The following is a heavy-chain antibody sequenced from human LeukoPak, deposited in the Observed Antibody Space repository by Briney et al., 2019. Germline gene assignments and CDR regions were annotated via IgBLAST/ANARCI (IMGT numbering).Heavy chain of an antibody. V-gene: IGHV4-4*07. CDR1: GGSISAYY. J-gene: IGHJ3*02. CDR2: VYTSGST. Sequence: SETLSLTCSVSGGSISAYYWTLIRQPAGKGLEWIGRVYTSGSTHYNPSLKTRLTMSVDTSKNQFSLKLSSVTAADTAVYYCARVITGTTTAFEIWGQGTMVTVSS. CDR3: ARVITGTTTAFEI. D-gene: IGHD1-7*01.